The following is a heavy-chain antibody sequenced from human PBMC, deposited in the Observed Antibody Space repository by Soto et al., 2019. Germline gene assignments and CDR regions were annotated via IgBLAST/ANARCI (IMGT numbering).Heavy chain of an antibody. CDR1: GFTFSSYW. D-gene: IGHD2-2*01. CDR3: ARDDGTDIVVVPAAIDY. CDR2: IKQDGSEK. J-gene: IGHJ4*02. V-gene: IGHV3-7*01. Sequence: GGSLRLSCTASGFTFSSYWMSWVRQAPGKGLEWVANIKQDGSEKYYVDSVKGRFTISRDNAKNSLYLQMNSLRAEDTAVYYCARDDGTDIVVVPAAIDYWGQGTLVTVSS.